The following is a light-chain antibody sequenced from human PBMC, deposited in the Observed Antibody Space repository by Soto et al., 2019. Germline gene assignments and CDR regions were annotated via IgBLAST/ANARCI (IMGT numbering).Light chain of an antibody. Sequence: EIVLTQSPDTLSLSPGERATLSCRASQSVRSNYLAWYQQKPGQAPRFLIYDASSRATGIPDRFSGSCSGTDFTLTISRLEPEDFAVYYCQQYGSSPLTFGGGTKVEIK. CDR3: QQYGSSPLT. V-gene: IGKV3-20*01. CDR1: QSVRSNY. CDR2: DAS. J-gene: IGKJ4*02.